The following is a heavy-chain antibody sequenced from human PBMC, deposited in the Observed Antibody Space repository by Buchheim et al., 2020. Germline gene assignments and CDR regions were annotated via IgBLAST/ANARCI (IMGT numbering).Heavy chain of an antibody. J-gene: IGHJ4*02. Sequence: QLQLQESGPGLVKPSETLSLTCTVSGGSISSSSYYWGWIRQPPGKGLEWIGSSYYSGSTYYNPSLKSRVTISEETSKNKFALKLSSVTAADTAVYYCARHGQGLGAGWFHYWGQGTL. CDR2: SYYSGST. CDR1: GGSISSSSYY. V-gene: IGHV4-39*01. D-gene: IGHD6-19*01. CDR3: ARHGQGLGAGWFHY.